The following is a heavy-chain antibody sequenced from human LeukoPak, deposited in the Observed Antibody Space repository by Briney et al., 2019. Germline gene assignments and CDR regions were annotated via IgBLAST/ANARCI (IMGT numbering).Heavy chain of an antibody. Sequence: GGSLRLSCAASGFTFSNYWMHWFRQAPGKGLVWVSRIKSDGRTTYYADSVKGRFTISRDDAKNTLYLQMNSLRAEDTAVYYCARAGVAVAYFYYFDYWGQGSLVTVSS. J-gene: IGHJ4*02. V-gene: IGHV3-74*01. CDR1: GFTFSNYW. CDR3: ARAGVAVAYFYYFDY. D-gene: IGHD6-19*01. CDR2: IKSDGRTT.